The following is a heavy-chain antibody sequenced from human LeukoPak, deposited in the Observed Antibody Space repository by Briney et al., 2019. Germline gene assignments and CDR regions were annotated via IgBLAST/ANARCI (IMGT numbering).Heavy chain of an antibody. CDR3: VKGLRRAVTTGNWFDP. Sequence: GGSLRLSCSASGFTFSSYAMHWVRQAPGKGLEYVPAISSNGGSTYYADSVKGRFTISRDNSKNTLYLQMSSLRAEDTAVYYCVKGLRRAVTTGNWFDPWGQGTLVTVSS. V-gene: IGHV3-64D*09. CDR1: GFTFSSYA. J-gene: IGHJ5*02. D-gene: IGHD4-17*01. CDR2: ISSNGGST.